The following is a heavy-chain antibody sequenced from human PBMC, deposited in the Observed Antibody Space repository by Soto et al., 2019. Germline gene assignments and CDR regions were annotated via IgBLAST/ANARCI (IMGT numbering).Heavy chain of an antibody. D-gene: IGHD4-17*01. CDR3: ARGDYGEGCMDV. CDR2: IIPIFGTA. V-gene: IGHV1-69*05. J-gene: IGHJ6*02. CDR1: GGTFSSYA. Sequence: SVNVSCKASGGTFSSYAISWVRQAPGQGLEWMGGIIPIFGTANYAQKFQGRVTMTRNTSISTAYMELSSLRSEDTAVYYCARGDYGEGCMDVWGQGTTVTVSS.